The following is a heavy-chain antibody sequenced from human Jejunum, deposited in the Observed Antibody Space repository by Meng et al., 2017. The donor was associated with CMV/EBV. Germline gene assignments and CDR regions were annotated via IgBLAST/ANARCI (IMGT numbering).Heavy chain of an antibody. D-gene: IGHD1-26*01. J-gene: IGHJ4*02. V-gene: IGHV2-5*02. Sequence: QFPVKQSGPTLVKPTQTLTLTCSFSGFSPSTSGEGVGWIRQPPGKALEWLALIYRGDDKRYSPSLNSRLTIAKDTSKNEVVLTLTNMGPIDTGTYYCAHFVGGYYPSRPDYWGQGTLVTVSS. CDR2: IYRGDDK. CDR1: GFSPSTSGEG. CDR3: AHFVGGYYPSRPDY.